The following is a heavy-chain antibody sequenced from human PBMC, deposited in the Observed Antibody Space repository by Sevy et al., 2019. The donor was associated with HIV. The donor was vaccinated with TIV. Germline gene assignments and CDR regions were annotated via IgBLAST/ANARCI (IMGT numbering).Heavy chain of an antibody. D-gene: IGHD4-17*01. CDR2: ISVSGGRT. CDR1: GFTFTSYT. V-gene: IGHV3-23*01. J-gene: IGHJ4*02. Sequence: GGSLRLSCAASGFTFTSYTMSWVRQAPGKGLEWVSDISVSGGRTYYSDSVKGRFTISRDNSKNTLSLQMSNLRAEDTAVYYCAKRDYSDFDSPPIFDFWGRGTLVTVSS. CDR3: AKRDYSDFDSPPIFDF.